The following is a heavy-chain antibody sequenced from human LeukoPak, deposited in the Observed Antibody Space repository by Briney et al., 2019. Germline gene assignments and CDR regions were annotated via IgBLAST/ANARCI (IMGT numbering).Heavy chain of an antibody. CDR2: SYYSGST. CDR1: GDSINNYY. Sequence: TETLSLTCTVSGDSINNYYWNWIRQPPGKGLEWIGYSYYSGSTKYNPSFTSRVTISIDMSKKHFSLKLNSVSAADTAVYYCARRRVLTGSSRGDAFDIWGQGTVVTVSS. V-gene: IGHV4-59*08. J-gene: IGHJ3*02. CDR3: ARRRVLTGSSRGDAFDI. D-gene: IGHD3-9*01.